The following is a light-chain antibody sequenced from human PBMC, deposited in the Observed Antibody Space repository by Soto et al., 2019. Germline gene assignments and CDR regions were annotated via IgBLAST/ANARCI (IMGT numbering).Light chain of an antibody. Sequence: EIVLTQSPGTLSLSPVERATLSCRASQSLSGSYLAWYQQKPGQAPRLLIYGVSSRATGVPDRFSGSGSGTDFTLTISRLEPEDFAVYYCQQYGGSPLTFGGGTKVDIK. CDR1: QSLSGSY. CDR3: QQYGGSPLT. J-gene: IGKJ4*01. V-gene: IGKV3-20*01. CDR2: GVS.